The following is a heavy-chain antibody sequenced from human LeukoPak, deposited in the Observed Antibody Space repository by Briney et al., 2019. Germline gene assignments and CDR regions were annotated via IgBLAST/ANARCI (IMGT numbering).Heavy chain of an antibody. CDR1: GFTFSSYA. CDR2: ISGSGGST. Sequence: PGGSLRLSCAASGFTFSSYAMSWVRQAPGKGLEWVSPISGSGGSTYYADSVKGRFTISRDNSKNTLYLQMNSLRAEDTAVYYCANFVGGHITMVRGVPYYFDYWGQGTLVTVSS. V-gene: IGHV3-23*01. CDR3: ANFVGGHITMVRGVPYYFDY. J-gene: IGHJ4*02. D-gene: IGHD3-10*01.